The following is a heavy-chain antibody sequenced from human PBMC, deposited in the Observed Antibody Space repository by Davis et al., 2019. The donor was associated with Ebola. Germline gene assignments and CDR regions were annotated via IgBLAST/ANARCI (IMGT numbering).Heavy chain of an antibody. CDR1: GSTLSGYA. Sequence: GGPLRLSCAAPGSTLSGYAMHWARQAPGKGLEWVAVIWYNGNNKYYADSAKGRFTISRDTSKNTVYLEMNNLRPEDTAVYYCARDVGSAWRWFDPWGQGTLVTVSS. V-gene: IGHV3-33*01. J-gene: IGHJ5*02. CDR2: IWYNGNNK. CDR3: ARDVGSAWRWFDP. D-gene: IGHD6-19*01.